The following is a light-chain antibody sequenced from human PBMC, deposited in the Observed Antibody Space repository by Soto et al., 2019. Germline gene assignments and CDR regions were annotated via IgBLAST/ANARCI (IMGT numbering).Light chain of an antibody. CDR2: GAS. CDR1: PSVYSNY. J-gene: IGKJ1*01. CDR3: QQYGSAPLT. V-gene: IGKV3-20*01. Sequence: VLTQSPGTLSLSPGARATLSCRASPSVYSNYLGWYQQKPGQAPRLLIYGASSRATGSPDRFSGSGSGTDFTLTISRLEPEYFAVYYCQQYGSAPLTFGQGTKVEIK.